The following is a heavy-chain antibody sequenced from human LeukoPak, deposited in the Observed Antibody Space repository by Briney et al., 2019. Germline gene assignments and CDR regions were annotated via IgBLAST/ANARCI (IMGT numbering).Heavy chain of an antibody. CDR2: IEQDGSEK. V-gene: IGHV3-7*01. CDR3: AREFCSGANCYPMGAFDM. D-gene: IGHD2-15*01. Sequence: PGGSLRLSXAASGFTFSRYWVSWVRQTPGKGLEWVANIEQDGSEKYYVDSVKGRFSISRDNAKNSLYLQMNSLRAEDTAVYYCAREFCSGANCYPMGAFDMWGQGTMVTVSS. CDR1: GFTFSRYW. J-gene: IGHJ3*02.